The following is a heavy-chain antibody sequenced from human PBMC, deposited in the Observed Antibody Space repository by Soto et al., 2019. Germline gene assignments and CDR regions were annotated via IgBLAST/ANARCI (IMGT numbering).Heavy chain of an antibody. CDR2: ISNSFSDGNT. J-gene: IGHJ4*02. CDR3: AKVFSPERGNYFDY. Sequence: EVQLLESGGGLVQPGGSLRLSWAASGFTFSNYAMNWVRQAPGKGLEWVSAISNSFSDGNTHYADSVKGRFTISRDNDKNTVFLEMNRLRAEDTAVYYCAKVFSPERGNYFDYWGQGTLVTVSS. CDR1: GFTFSNYA. V-gene: IGHV3-23*01. D-gene: IGHD1-1*01.